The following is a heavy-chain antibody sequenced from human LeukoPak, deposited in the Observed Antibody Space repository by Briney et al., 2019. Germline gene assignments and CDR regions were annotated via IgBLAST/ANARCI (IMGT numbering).Heavy chain of an antibody. D-gene: IGHD6-13*01. J-gene: IGHJ6*03. Sequence: PGGSLRLSCAASGFTFSSYWMSWVRQAPGKGLEWAANIKQDGSEKYYVDSLKGRITISRDNAKNSLYLQMNSLRAEDTAVYYCARGSSSPHYYYYMDVWGKGTTVTVSS. V-gene: IGHV3-7*01. CDR1: GFTFSSYW. CDR2: IKQDGSEK. CDR3: ARGSSSPHYYYYMDV.